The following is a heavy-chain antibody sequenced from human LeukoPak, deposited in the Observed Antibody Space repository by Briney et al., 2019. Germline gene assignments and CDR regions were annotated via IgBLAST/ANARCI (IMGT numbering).Heavy chain of an antibody. CDR1: GYTFTTYG. J-gene: IGHJ4*02. V-gene: IGHV1-18*01. CDR3: ARELYGRFEY. Sequence: ASVKVSCKASGYTFTTYGISWVREAPGQGLECMGWINPYNGNTNYAQKLQGRVTMTTDTSTSTAYMELRSPRSDDTAVYYCARELYGRFEYWGQGTLVTVSS. D-gene: IGHD2-2*02. CDR2: INPYNGNT.